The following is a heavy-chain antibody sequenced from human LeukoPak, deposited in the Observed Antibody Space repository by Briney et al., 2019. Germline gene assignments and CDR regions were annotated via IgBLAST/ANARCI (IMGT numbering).Heavy chain of an antibody. CDR3: AREIVGYSSGYFDF. CDR1: GGSVSRYY. Sequence: VTLSLTCTVSGGSVSRYYWSWIRQPPGKGLEWIGYISYSGSTNYNPSLKSRVTISVDTSKNQFSLNLSSVTAADTAVYYCAREIVGYSSGYFDFWGQGTLVAVSS. D-gene: IGHD5-18*01. J-gene: IGHJ4*02. V-gene: IGHV4-59*02. CDR2: ISYSGST.